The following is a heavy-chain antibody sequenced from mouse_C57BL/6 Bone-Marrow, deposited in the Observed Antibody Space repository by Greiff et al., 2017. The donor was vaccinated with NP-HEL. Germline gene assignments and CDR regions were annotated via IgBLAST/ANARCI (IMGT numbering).Heavy chain of an antibody. J-gene: IGHJ1*03. D-gene: IGHD1-1*01. CDR2: IDPETGGT. Sequence: QVQLQQSGAELVRPGASVTLSCKASGYTFTDYEMPWVKQTPVHGLEWIGAIDPETGGTAYNQKFKGKAILTADKSSSTAYMELRSLTSEDSAVYYCTRYYGSWYFDVWGTGTTVTVSS. CDR3: TRYYGSWYFDV. V-gene: IGHV1-15*01. CDR1: GYTFTDYE.